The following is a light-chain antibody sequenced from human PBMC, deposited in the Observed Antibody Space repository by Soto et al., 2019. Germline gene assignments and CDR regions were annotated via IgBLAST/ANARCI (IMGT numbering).Light chain of an antibody. J-gene: IGLJ2*01. V-gene: IGLV2-14*01. CDR2: EVT. Sequence: QSVLTQPASVSGSPGQSITISCIGTTSDVGGFNYVSWYQHHPGKVPKLLIYEVTNRPSGVSIRFSASKSGNTASLTISGLQAEDEADYYCTSRTSSSTVIFGGGTKVTFL. CDR3: TSRTSSSTVI. CDR1: TSDVGGFNY.